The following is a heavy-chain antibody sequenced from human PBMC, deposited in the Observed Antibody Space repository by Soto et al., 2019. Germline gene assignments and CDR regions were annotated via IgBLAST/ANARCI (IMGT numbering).Heavy chain of an antibody. CDR3: ARGPLLWFGELLYWFDP. J-gene: IGHJ5*02. D-gene: IGHD3-10*01. CDR1: GGSISSGGYY. V-gene: IGHV4-31*03. Sequence: SETLSLTCTVSGGSISSGGYYWSWIRQHPGKGLEWIGYIYYSGSTYYNPPLKSRVTISVDTSKNQFSLKLSSVTAADTAVYYCARGPLLWFGELLYWFDPWGQGTLVTVSS. CDR2: IYYSGST.